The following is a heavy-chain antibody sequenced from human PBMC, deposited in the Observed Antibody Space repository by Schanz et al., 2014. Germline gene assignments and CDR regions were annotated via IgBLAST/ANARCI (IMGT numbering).Heavy chain of an antibody. Sequence: VQLVESGGGLIQPGGSLRLSCAASGFTFSDYYMSWIRQAPGKGLEWVSYVSSSSSYTHYADSVKGRFTISRDNSKNSLYLQMNSLRAEDTAVYYCARIGGSVFDYWAQGTLVTVSS. CDR3: ARIGGSVFDY. J-gene: IGHJ4*02. CDR1: GFTFSDYY. V-gene: IGHV3-11*05. D-gene: IGHD3-10*01. CDR2: VSSSSSYT.